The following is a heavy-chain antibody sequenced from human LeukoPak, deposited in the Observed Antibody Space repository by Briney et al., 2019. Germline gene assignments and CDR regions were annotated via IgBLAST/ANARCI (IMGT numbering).Heavy chain of an antibody. V-gene: IGHV5-51*01. CDR1: GYSFTSYW. CDR2: IYPGDSDA. Sequence: GESLKISCKGSGYSFTSYWIGWVRQMPGKGLEWMGIIYPGDSDARYSPSFPCPVTISADKSISPAYLQRSSLKASATAMYYCARHSLGSGYSYGYRPYYYYMDVWGKGTTVTVSS. D-gene: IGHD5-18*01. CDR3: ARHSLGSGYSYGYRPYYYYMDV. J-gene: IGHJ6*03.